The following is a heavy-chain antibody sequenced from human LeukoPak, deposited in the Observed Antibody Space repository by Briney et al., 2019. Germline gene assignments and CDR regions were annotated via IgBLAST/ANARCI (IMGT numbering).Heavy chain of an antibody. CDR3: ARGSGPLGF. J-gene: IGHJ4*02. V-gene: IGHV4-30-4*01. Sequence: SQTLPLTCTVSGGSISSGDYYWSWIRQPPGKGLEWIGYIYYSGSAYYNPSLKSRGTISVDTSKNQFSLSLSSVTAADTAVYYCARGSGPLGFWGQGTLVTVSS. CDR1: GGSISSGDYY. D-gene: IGHD3-10*01. CDR2: IYYSGSA.